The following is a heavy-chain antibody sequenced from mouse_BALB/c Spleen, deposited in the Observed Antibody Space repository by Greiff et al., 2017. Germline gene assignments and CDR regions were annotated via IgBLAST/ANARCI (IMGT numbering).Heavy chain of an antibody. CDR2: ISNGGGST. D-gene: IGHD3-1*01. CDR3: ARHSGFDY. J-gene: IGHJ4*01. CDR1: GFTFSSYT. Sequence: EVMLVESGGGLVQPGGSLKLSCAASGFTFSSYTMSWVRQTPEKRLEWVAYISNGGGSTYYPDTVKGRFTISRDNAKNTLYLQMSSLKSEDTAMYYCARHSGFDYWGQGTSVTVSS. V-gene: IGHV5-12-2*01.